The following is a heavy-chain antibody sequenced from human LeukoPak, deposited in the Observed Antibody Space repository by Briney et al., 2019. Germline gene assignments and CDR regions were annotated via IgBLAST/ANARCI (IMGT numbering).Heavy chain of an antibody. D-gene: IGHD6-13*01. CDR1: GFTFSNYW. Sequence: GGSLRLSCAASGFTFSNYWMSWVRQAPGKGLEWVANIKQDGSEKYYVDSVKGRFTISRDNAKNSLYLQMNSLRAEDTAVYYCARGIAAAGSWFDPWGQGTLVTASS. V-gene: IGHV3-7*01. J-gene: IGHJ5*02. CDR3: ARGIAAAGSWFDP. CDR2: IKQDGSEK.